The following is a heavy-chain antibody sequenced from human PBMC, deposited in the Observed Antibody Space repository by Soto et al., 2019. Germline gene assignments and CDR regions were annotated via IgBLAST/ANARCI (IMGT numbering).Heavy chain of an antibody. D-gene: IGHD3-22*01. CDR1: GFTFSNYG. CDR3: ARVSYDTSGYPPPNWFDP. CDR2: ISSSGSSI. V-gene: IGHV3-48*02. Sequence: GGSLRLSCAASGFTFSNYGMNWVRQAPGKGLEWVSYISSSGSSIYYADSVKGQFTISRDNAKNSLFLQMNSLRDEDTAVYYCARVSYDTSGYPPPNWFDPWGQGTLVTVSS. J-gene: IGHJ5*02.